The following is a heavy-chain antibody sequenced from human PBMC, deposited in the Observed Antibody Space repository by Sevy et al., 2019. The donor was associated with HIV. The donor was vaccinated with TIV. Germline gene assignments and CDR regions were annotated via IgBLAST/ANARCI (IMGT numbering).Heavy chain of an antibody. V-gene: IGHV3-23*01. D-gene: IGHD3-22*01. CDR2: LDNSGDNT. J-gene: IGHJ4*02. CDR3: AKGGSTSGYYLNYFAY. Sequence: GGSLRLSCAASGFTFDNYAMTWVRQTPGKGLEWVSTLDNSGDNTYNADSVKGRFTISRDNSKNTLYLQMDSLRAEDTAVYYCAKGGSTSGYYLNYFAYWGQGTLVTVSS. CDR1: GFTFDNYA.